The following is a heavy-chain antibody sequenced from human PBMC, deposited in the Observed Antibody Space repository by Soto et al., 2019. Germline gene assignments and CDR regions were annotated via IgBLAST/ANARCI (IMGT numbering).Heavy chain of an antibody. V-gene: IGHV1-46*01. Sequence: ASVKVSCKASGYTFTSYYMHWVRQAPGQGLEWMGIINPSGGSTSYAQKFQGRVTMTRDTSTSTGYMELSSLRSEDTAVYYCASGGSIVVVPAAIPVAAVADGSFDYWGQGTLVTVSS. J-gene: IGHJ4*02. CDR1: GYTFTSYY. CDR3: ASGGSIVVVPAAIPVAAVADGSFDY. CDR2: INPSGGST. D-gene: IGHD2-2*02.